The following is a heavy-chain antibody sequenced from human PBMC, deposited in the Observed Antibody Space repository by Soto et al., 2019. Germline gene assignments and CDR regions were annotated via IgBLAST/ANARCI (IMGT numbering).Heavy chain of an antibody. J-gene: IGHJ6*02. V-gene: IGHV4-30-4*01. CDR2: IYYSGST. CDR3: ARDLDSKWDRYGMDV. CDR1: GGSISSGDYY. Sequence: SETLSLTCTVSGGSISSGDYYWSWIRQPPGKGLEWIGYIYYSGSTYYNPSLKSRVTISVDTSKNQFSLKLSSVTAADTAVYYCARDLDSKWDRYGMDVWGQGTTVTVSS. D-gene: IGHD4-4*01.